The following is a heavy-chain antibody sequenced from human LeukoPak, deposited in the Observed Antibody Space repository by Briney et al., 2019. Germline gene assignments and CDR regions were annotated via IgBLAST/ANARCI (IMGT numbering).Heavy chain of an antibody. CDR3: ARGRRTGTRYNWNDPRGGYYYYMDV. J-gene: IGHJ6*03. V-gene: IGHV4-39*07. D-gene: IGHD1-1*01. Sequence: SETLSLTCTVSGGSISSSSYYWGWIRQPPGKGLEWIGSIYYSGSTYYNPSLKSRVTISVDTSKNQFSLKLSSVTAADTAVYYCARGRRTGTRYNWNDPRGGYYYYMDVWGKGTTVTVSS. CDR2: IYYSGST. CDR1: GGSISSSSYY.